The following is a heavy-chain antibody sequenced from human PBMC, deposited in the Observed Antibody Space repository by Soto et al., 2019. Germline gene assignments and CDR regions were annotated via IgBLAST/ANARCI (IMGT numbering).Heavy chain of an antibody. CDR2: ISYDGSNK. Sequence: GGSLRLSCAASGFTFSSYAMHWVRQAPGKGLEWVAVISYDGSNKYYADSVKGRFTISRDNSKNTLYLQMNSLRAEDTAVYYCARVLSEGPLLRYWGQGTLVTVSS. CDR3: ARVLSEGPLLRY. J-gene: IGHJ4*02. D-gene: IGHD3-16*02. CDR1: GFTFSSYA. V-gene: IGHV3-30-3*01.